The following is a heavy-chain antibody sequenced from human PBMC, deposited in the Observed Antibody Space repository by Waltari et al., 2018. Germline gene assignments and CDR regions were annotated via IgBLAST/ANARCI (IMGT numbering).Heavy chain of an antibody. D-gene: IGHD3-16*02. CDR3: ARRGRLRVGELSPHLDY. J-gene: IGHJ4*02. V-gene: IGHV2-26*01. Sequence: QVTLKESGPVLVKPTETLTLLCSVSGFPLRNSIMGVSWIRQPPGHALEWLAHIFSSHEIFYSTSVTHTLTISTDISKGQGVLTMTNKEPMDTGTYFGARRGRLRVGELSPHLDYWGQGILVTVSA. CDR1: GFPLRNSIMG. CDR2: IFSSHEI.